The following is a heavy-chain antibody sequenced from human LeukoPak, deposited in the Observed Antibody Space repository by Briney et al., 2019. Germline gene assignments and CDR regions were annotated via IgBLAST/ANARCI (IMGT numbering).Heavy chain of an antibody. V-gene: IGHV4-59*08. Sequence: SETLSLTCTVSGGSITTYYWSWIRQPPGKGLEWIGYIFYSGSTNYNPSLKSRVTMSVDTSKNQFSLRLSSVTATDTAVYYCARLQFGSGDYHEVDYWGQGTLVTVSS. CDR2: IFYSGST. J-gene: IGHJ4*02. D-gene: IGHD3-22*01. CDR1: GGSITTYY. CDR3: ARLQFGSGDYHEVDY.